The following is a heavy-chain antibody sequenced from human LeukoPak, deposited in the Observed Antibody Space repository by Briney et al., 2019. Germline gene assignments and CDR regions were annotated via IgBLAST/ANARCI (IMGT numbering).Heavy chain of an antibody. CDR2: ISPSGGGV. Sequence: ASVKVSCKASGYTFTSYYIHWVRQAPGQGLEWMGIISPSGGGVSNAQKFQGRVTMARDTSTSTVYMELSSLRSEDTAVYYCARGGVGEWPEIWGQGTMVTVSS. CDR3: ARGGVGEWPEI. CDR1: GYTFTSYY. V-gene: IGHV1-46*01. D-gene: IGHD3-10*01. J-gene: IGHJ3*02.